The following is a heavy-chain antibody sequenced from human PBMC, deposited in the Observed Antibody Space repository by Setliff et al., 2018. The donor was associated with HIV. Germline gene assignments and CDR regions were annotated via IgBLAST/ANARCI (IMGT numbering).Heavy chain of an antibody. CDR1: GYSISSGYY. Sequence: SETLSLTCAVSGYSISSGYYWGWIRQPPGKGLEWIGSMYHSGSSYFNSSLKSRVTISVDTSKNQFSLRLSSVTAADTAVYYCARRTVTTGAFDIWGQGTMVTVSS. CDR3: ARRTVTTGAFDI. J-gene: IGHJ3*02. D-gene: IGHD4-17*01. V-gene: IGHV4-38-2*01. CDR2: MYHSGSS.